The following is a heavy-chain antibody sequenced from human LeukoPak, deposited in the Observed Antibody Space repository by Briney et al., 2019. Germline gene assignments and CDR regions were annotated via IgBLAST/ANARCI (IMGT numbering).Heavy chain of an antibody. CDR3: ARGGYYYDSSGYYDY. V-gene: IGHV3-7*01. CDR1: GFIFSSYW. Sequence: GGSLRLSCAASGFIFSSYWMSWVRQGPGKGLEWVASIKQDGSEKYYVDSVKGRFTISRDNAKNSLYLQMNSLRAEDTAVYYCARGGYYYDSSGYYDYWGQGTLVTVSS. D-gene: IGHD3-22*01. J-gene: IGHJ4*02. CDR2: IKQDGSEK.